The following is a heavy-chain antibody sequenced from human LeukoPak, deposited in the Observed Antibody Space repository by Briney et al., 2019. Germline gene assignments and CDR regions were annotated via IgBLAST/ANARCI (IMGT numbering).Heavy chain of an antibody. CDR1: GFTFSSYG. CDR2: ISYDGSNK. CDR3: AKDSGIAVAGTLRAFDI. Sequence: GGSLRLSCAASGFTFSSYGMHGVRQAPGKGLEWVAFISYDGSNKYFADSAKGRFTICRVNSKNTLYLQMNSLRAEDTAVYYCAKDSGIAVAGTLRAFDIWGQGTMVTVSS. V-gene: IGHV3-30*18. J-gene: IGHJ3*02. D-gene: IGHD6-19*01.